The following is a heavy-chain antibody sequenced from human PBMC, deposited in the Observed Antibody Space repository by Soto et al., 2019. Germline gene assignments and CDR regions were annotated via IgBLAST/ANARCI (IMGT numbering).Heavy chain of an antibody. CDR2: IYSSGST. D-gene: IGHD3-3*01. Sequence: QVQLQESGPGLVKPSQTLSLTCTVSGGSISSGGYYWSWIRQHPGKGLEWSGYIYSSGSTYYTPSLKSRVTISVDTSKNRFSLKLSSVTAADTAVYYCARGQEFWSGSNWFDPWGQGTLVTVAS. CDR3: ARGQEFWSGSNWFDP. J-gene: IGHJ5*02. V-gene: IGHV4-31*03. CDR1: GGSISSGGYY.